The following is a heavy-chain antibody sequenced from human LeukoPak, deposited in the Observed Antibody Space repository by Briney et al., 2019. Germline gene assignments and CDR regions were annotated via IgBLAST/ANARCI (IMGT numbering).Heavy chain of an antibody. CDR3: ARGFPTNDY. J-gene: IGHJ4*02. CDR2: IYSGGST. V-gene: IGHV3-53*01. Sequence: GGSLRLSCAASGFTFSNAWMSWVRQAPGKGLEWVSVIYSGGSTYYADSVKGRFTISRDNSKNTLYLQMNSLRAEDTAVYYCARGFPTNDYWGQGTLVTVSS. CDR1: GFTFSNAW.